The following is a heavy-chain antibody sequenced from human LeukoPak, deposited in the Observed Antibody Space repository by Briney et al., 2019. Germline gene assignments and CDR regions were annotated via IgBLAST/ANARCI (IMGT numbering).Heavy chain of an antibody. D-gene: IGHD3-3*01. J-gene: IGHJ3*02. CDR2: IYHSGST. CDR1: GYSISSGYY. CDR3: ARDFRCYYDFWSGYYRAFDI. Sequence: SETLSLTCTVSGYSISSGYYWGWIRQPPGKGLEWIGSIYHSGSTYYNPSLKSRVTISVDTSKNQFSLKLSSVTAADTAVYYCARDFRCYYDFWSGYYRAFDIWGQGTMVTVSS. V-gene: IGHV4-38-2*02.